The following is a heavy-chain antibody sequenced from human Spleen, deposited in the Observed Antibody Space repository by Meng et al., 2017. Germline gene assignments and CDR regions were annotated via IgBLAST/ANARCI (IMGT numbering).Heavy chain of an antibody. Sequence: GALKIPCAASGFTFSSYWMSWVRQAPGKGLEWVANIKQDGSEKYYVDSVKGRFTISRDNAKNSLYLQMNSLRGEDTGLYYCARRSASSWHPDYWGQGTLVTVSS. CDR3: ARRSASSWHPDY. J-gene: IGHJ4*02. CDR1: GFTFSSYW. D-gene: IGHD6-13*01. V-gene: IGHV3-7*03. CDR2: IKQDGSEK.